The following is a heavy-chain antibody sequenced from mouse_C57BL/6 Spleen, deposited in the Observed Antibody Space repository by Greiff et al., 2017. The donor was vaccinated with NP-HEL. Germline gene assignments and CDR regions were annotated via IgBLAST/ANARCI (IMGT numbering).Heavy chain of an antibody. Sequence: QVQLQQPGAELVMPGASVKLSCKASGYTFTSSWMHWVKQRPGQGLEWIGEIDPSDSYTNYHQKFKGKSTFTVDKSSSTDYMQLSSLTSEDSAVYYCARRTAQAIYFDYWGQGTTLTVSS. CDR1: GYTFTSSW. D-gene: IGHD3-2*02. CDR3: ARRTAQAIYFDY. J-gene: IGHJ2*01. V-gene: IGHV1-69*01. CDR2: IDPSDSYT.